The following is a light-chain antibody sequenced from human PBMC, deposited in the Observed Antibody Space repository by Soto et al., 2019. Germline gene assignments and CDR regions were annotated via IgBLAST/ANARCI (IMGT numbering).Light chain of an antibody. CDR3: QQYGSSPIT. Sequence: EILLTQSTGTLSLSPGERATLSCRASQSVSNNYLAWYQQKPGQAPRLLIYGASSRATGIPDRFSGSGSGTDFTLTISRLEPEDFALYYCQQYGSSPITFGQGTRLEIK. J-gene: IGKJ5*01. CDR2: GAS. V-gene: IGKV3-20*01. CDR1: QSVSNNY.